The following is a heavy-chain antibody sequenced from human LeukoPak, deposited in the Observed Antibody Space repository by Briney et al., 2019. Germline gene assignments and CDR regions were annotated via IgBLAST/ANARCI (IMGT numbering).Heavy chain of an antibody. CDR3: AGGEYDFWSGYYLGGLY. CDR1: GFTFSSFS. J-gene: IGHJ4*02. V-gene: IGHV3-33*08. Sequence: PGGSLRLSCAASGFTFSSFSMNWVRQAPGKGLEWVAVIWYDGSNKYYADSVKGRFTISRDNSKNTLYLQMNSLRAEDTAVYYCAGGEYDFWSGYYLGGLYWGQGTLVTVSS. D-gene: IGHD3-3*01. CDR2: IWYDGSNK.